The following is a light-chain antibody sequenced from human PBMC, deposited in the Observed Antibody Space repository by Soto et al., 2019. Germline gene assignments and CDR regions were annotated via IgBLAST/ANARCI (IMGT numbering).Light chain of an antibody. Sequence: DIPMTQSPSTLSASVGDRVTITCRASQSISSWLAWYQQKPGKAPKLLIYKASSLESGVPSRFSGSGSGTEFTLTISNLQPDDFATYYCQQYKAFWTFGQGTKVELK. V-gene: IGKV1-5*03. CDR2: KAS. J-gene: IGKJ1*01. CDR1: QSISSW. CDR3: QQYKAFWT.